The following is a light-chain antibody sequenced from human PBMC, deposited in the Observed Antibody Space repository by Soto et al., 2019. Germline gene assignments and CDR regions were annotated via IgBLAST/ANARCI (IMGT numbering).Light chain of an antibody. Sequence: QSALTQPASVSASPGQSITISCTGTSSDVGGTNHVSWYQQHPGRAPKLMIYDVDNRPSWVSHRFSGSKSGNTASLTISGLLAEDEADYYCSSFTGSNTYVFGTGTKLTVL. CDR1: SSDVGGTNH. J-gene: IGLJ1*01. CDR3: SSFTGSNTYV. V-gene: IGLV2-14*03. CDR2: DVD.